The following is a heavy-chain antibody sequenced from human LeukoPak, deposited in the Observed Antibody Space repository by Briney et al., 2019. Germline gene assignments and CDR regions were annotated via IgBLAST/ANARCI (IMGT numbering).Heavy chain of an antibody. CDR2: ISCDGSNK. V-gene: IGHV3-30*18. CDR1: GFTFSSYG. D-gene: IGHD2-2*01. CDR3: ANGPGIVVVPAAQPFDY. J-gene: IGHJ4*02. Sequence: GRSLRLSCAASGFTFSSYGMHWVRQAPGKGLEGVAVISCDGSNKYYADSVKGRFTISRDNSKNTLYLQMNSLRAEDTAVYYCANGPGIVVVPAAQPFDYWGQGTLVTVSS.